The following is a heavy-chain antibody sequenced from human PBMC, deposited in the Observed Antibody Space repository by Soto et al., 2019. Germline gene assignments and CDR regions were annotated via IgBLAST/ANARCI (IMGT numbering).Heavy chain of an antibody. D-gene: IGHD3-10*01. J-gene: IGHJ4*02. CDR2: ISGSGDSK. CDR1: GFTFSSYA. V-gene: IGHV3-23*01. CDR3: AKRAYGSDFDY. Sequence: EVQLLESGGGLVQPGGSLRLSCAASGFTFSSYAMSWVRQAPGKGLEWVSVISGSGDSKYYADSVTGRFTISRDNSKNTLYLQMNSLRVEDTAVYYCAKRAYGSDFDYWGQGTLVTVSS.